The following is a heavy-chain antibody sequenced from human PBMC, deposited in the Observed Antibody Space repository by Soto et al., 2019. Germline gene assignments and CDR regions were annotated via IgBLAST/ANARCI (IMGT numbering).Heavy chain of an antibody. CDR2: IYYTGTT. J-gene: IGHJ5*01. Sequence: QVRLQESGPGLVKPSQTLSLTCSVSSGSISSDKYYWTWIRQSPGKGLEWIGHIYYTGTTHYNPSVTSRVIILLDKSKDQFSLTLTSVTAADTGVYYCATVMHDYGTNWVDSWGQGILVTVSS. CDR3: ATVMHDYGTNWVDS. D-gene: IGHD4-17*01. V-gene: IGHV4-30-4*01. CDR1: SGSISSDKYY.